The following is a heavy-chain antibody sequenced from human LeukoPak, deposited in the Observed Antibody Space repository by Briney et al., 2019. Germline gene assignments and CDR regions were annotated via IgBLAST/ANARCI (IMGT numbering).Heavy chain of an antibody. D-gene: IGHD3-10*01. Sequence: SETLSLTCTVSGGSVSSGSYYWSWIRQPPGKGLEWIGYIYYSGSTNYNPSLKSRVTISVDTSKNQFSLKLSSVTAADTAVYYCAREVGSGSYRRDYLDYWGQGTLVTVSS. CDR3: AREVGSGSYRRDYLDY. J-gene: IGHJ4*02. CDR2: IYYSGST. CDR1: GGSVSSGSYY. V-gene: IGHV4-61*01.